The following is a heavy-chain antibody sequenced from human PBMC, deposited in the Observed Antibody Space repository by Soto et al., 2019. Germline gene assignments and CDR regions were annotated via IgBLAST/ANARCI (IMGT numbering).Heavy chain of an antibody. CDR3: ARGQLVWYGDLTPYHRDMDV. D-gene: IGHD3-10*01. J-gene: IGHJ6*02. CDR1: GGSFDDFY. CDR2: ISHDGGT. Sequence: QVQLQQWGAGLLRPSETLSLTCAFYGGSFDDFYWSWVRQSPGKGLEWVGEISHDGGTNYSPSLASRVSISVDTSKNQFDLHLRSVTAADTGLYYCARGQLVWYGDLTPYHRDMDVWGQGTTVTVSS. V-gene: IGHV4-34*02.